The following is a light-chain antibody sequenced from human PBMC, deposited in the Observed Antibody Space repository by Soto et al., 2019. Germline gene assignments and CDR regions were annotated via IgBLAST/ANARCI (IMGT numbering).Light chain of an antibody. CDR1: SSNIGAGYN. Sequence: QSVLTQPPSVSGAPGQRVTISCTGSSSNIGAGYNVHWYQQLPGTAPKVLIYVNSNRPSGVPDRFSGSKSGTSACLAITGLQAEDGADYYCQSYDSSLSGVVFGGGTKLTVL. CDR3: QSYDSSLSGVV. CDR2: VNS. V-gene: IGLV1-40*01. J-gene: IGLJ2*01.